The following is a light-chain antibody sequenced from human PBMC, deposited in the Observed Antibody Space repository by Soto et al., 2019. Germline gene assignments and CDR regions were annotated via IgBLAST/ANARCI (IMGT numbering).Light chain of an antibody. CDR3: QKCDYLPI. V-gene: IGKV1-27*01. CDR2: AAS. Sequence: DIQMTQSPSSLSASVGDRIIISCRASQGISNLLAWYQQKPGKAPKLLIYAASTLQSGVPSRISGSGSGTDFTLTISSLQPEDVATYYCQKCDYLPIFGPGTTVDLK. J-gene: IGKJ3*01. CDR1: QGISNL.